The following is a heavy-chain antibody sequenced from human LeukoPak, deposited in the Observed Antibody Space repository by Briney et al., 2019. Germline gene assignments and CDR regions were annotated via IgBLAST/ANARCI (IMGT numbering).Heavy chain of an antibody. J-gene: IGHJ4*02. V-gene: IGHV3-15*01. CDR1: GFTFSNAW. CDR2: IKSKTDGGTT. Sequence: GGSLRLSCAASGFTFSNAWMSWVRQAPGKGLGWVGRIKSKTDGGTTDYAAPVKGRFTISRDDSKNTLYLHMNSLKTEDTAVYYCTTEIDWPGVGDYWGRGTLVTVSS. D-gene: IGHD3-9*01. CDR3: TTEIDWPGVGDY.